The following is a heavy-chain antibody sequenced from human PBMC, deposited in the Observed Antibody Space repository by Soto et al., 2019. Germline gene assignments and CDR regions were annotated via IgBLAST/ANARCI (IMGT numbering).Heavy chain of an antibody. J-gene: IGHJ4*02. Sequence: QVQLMQSGAEVKKPGASVRVSCKASGYTFTNYYVHWVLQAPGQGLEWMGFINPNGGSTTYAQKFQGRFTVTTDTSTRTVYMQLSSLRSEDTAVFYCARSAPYDYWGQGTLVTVSS. CDR1: GYTFTNYY. CDR3: ARSAPYDY. CDR2: INPNGGST. V-gene: IGHV1-46*01.